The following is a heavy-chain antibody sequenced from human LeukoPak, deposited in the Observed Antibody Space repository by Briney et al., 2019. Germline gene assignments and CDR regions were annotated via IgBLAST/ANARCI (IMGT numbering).Heavy chain of an antibody. CDR2: ISAHNGNT. J-gene: IGHJ4*02. CDR3: ARDVITFGGVIVLFDY. Sequence: ASVRVSCEASGYTFTSYGISWVRQAPGQGLEWMGWISAHNGNTNYAQKLQGRVTMTTDTSTSTAYMELRSLRSDDTAVYYCARDVITFGGVIVLFDYWGQGTLVTVSS. V-gene: IGHV1-18*01. CDR1: GYTFTSYG. D-gene: IGHD3-16*02.